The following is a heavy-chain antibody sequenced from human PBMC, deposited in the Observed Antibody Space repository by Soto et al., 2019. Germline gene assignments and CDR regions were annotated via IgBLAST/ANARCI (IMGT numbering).Heavy chain of an antibody. CDR1: GGSISSYY. J-gene: IGHJ5*02. Sequence: SETLSLTCTVSGGSISSYYWSWIRQPPGKGLEWIGYIYYSGSTNYNPSLKSRVTISVDTSKNQFSLKLSSVTAADTAVYYCARQRRRFGEPNWFDPWGQGTLVTVSS. CDR2: IYYSGST. V-gene: IGHV4-59*08. D-gene: IGHD3-10*01. CDR3: ARQRRRFGEPNWFDP.